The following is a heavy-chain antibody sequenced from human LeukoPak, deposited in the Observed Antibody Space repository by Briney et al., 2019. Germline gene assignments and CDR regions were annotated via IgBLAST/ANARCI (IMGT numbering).Heavy chain of an antibody. CDR3: ARHVPGGTTSFDY. J-gene: IGHJ4*02. Sequence: SETLSLTCTVSGGSMNNYYWSWIRQPPGKGLEWIGSIYYSGSTYYNPSLKSRVTISVDTSKNQFSLKLSSVTAADTAVYYCARHVPGGTTSFDYWGQGTLVTVSS. CDR2: IYYSGST. V-gene: IGHV4-39*01. CDR1: GGSMNNYY. D-gene: IGHD1-1*01.